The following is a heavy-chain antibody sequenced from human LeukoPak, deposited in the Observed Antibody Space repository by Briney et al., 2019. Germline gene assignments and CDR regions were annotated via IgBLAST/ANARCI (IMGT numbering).Heavy chain of an antibody. CDR1: GFTFSSYA. D-gene: IGHD4-23*01. Sequence: GGSLRLSCAASGFTFSSYAMHWVRQAPGKGLEWVAVISYDGSNNYYADSVKGRFTISRDNSKNTLYLQMNSLRAEDTAVYYCARERTTVVSYYYYGMDVWGQGTTVTVSS. CDR2: ISYDGSNN. CDR3: ARERTTVVSYYYYGMDV. J-gene: IGHJ6*02. V-gene: IGHV3-30-3*01.